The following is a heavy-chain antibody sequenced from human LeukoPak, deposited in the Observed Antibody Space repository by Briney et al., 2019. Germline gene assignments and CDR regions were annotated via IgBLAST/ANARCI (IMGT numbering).Heavy chain of an antibody. J-gene: IGHJ3*02. Sequence: PGGSLRLSCAASGFTFSSYAMSWVRQAPGKGLEWVSAISGSGGSTYYADSVKGRFTISRDNSKNTLYLQMNSLRAEDTAVYYCAKPTTYYYDSSDAFDIWGQGTMVTVSS. V-gene: IGHV3-23*01. D-gene: IGHD3-22*01. CDR2: ISGSGGST. CDR1: GFTFSSYA. CDR3: AKPTTYYYDSSDAFDI.